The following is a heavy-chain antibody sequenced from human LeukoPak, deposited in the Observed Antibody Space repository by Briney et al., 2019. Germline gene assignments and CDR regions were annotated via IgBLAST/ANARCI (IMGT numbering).Heavy chain of an antibody. CDR2: ISSGSSYI. CDR3: VRDPVDY. J-gene: IGHJ4*02. Sequence: GGSLRLSCAASGFTFSTYRMNWVRQAPGKALEWVSSISSGSSYIYYADSVKGRFTISRDNAKNSLDLQMNSLRVEDTAVYYCVRDPVDYWGQGTLVTVSS. CDR1: GFTFSTYR. V-gene: IGHV3-21*01.